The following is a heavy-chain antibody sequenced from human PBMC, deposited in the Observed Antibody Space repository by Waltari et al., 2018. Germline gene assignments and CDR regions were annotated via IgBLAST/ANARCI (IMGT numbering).Heavy chain of an antibody. CDR3: GRAPATSWFGYSVY. CDR2: ITPTGDR. CDR1: GASFGGFS. J-gene: IGHJ4*02. V-gene: IGHV4-34*01. D-gene: IGHD2-2*01. Sequence: QVQLQQWGAGLLKPSDTLSLTCGHSGASFGGFSWGWIRQSPGKGMEWIGDITPTGDRNINPSLKSRLTISVDTSKRQFSLELTSVTPADTAVYYCGRAPATSWFGYSVYWGQGTVVTVSS.